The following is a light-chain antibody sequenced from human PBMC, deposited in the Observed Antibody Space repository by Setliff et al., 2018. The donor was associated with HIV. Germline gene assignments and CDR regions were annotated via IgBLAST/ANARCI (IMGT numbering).Light chain of an antibody. CDR1: SSDVGSYNL. J-gene: IGLJ1*01. Sequence: QSVLTQPASVSGSPGQSITISCTGTSSDVGSYNLVSWYQQHPGKAPKLMIYEVSKRPSGVSNRFSGSKSGNTASLTISGLQAEDEADYCCCSYAGSSTFYVSGTGTKSPS. CDR3: CSYAGSSTFYV. CDR2: EVS. V-gene: IGLV2-23*02.